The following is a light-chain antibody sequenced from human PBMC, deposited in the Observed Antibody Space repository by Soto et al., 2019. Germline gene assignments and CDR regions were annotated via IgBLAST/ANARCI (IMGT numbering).Light chain of an antibody. CDR2: AAS. CDR3: QQYNKWPPET. CDR1: QSIRIY. J-gene: IGKJ1*01. Sequence: DIHMTQSPSSLSASVGDRVTITCRASQSIRIYLNWYQQKPGKAPELLIFAASSLQSGVPSRFSGSGSGTDFTLTISSLQSEDFAVYYCQQYNKWPPETFGQGTKVDIK. V-gene: IGKV1-39*01.